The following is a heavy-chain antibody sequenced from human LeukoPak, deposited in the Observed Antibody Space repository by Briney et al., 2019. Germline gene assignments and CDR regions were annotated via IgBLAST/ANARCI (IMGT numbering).Heavy chain of an antibody. CDR1: GGSSNTNY. Sequence: PSGPRSLTSTASGGSSNTNYGAGFRHPPGKERKGFGYIYYSGSTNYNPSLKSRVTISIDTSKIQFSLKLTSVTAADTAVYYCAREHYTSGWYIRDWGQGTLVTVSS. J-gene: IGHJ4*02. CDR3: AREHYTSGWYIRD. V-gene: IGHV4-59*13. D-gene: IGHD6-19*01. CDR2: IYYSGST.